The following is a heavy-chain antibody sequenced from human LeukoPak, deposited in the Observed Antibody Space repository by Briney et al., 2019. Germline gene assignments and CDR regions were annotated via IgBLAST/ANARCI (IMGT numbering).Heavy chain of an antibody. D-gene: IGHD6-13*01. V-gene: IGHV4-59*01. CDR2: IYYSGST. CDR1: GGSISSYY. J-gene: IGHJ4*01. CDR3: ARAGEQHMEFDY. Sequence: PSETLSLTCTVSGGSISSYYWSWIRQPPGKGLEWVGYIYYSGSTNYNPSLKSRVTISVDTTKNQFSLKLSSVTAADTAVYYCARAGEQHMEFDYWGHRTLVTVSS.